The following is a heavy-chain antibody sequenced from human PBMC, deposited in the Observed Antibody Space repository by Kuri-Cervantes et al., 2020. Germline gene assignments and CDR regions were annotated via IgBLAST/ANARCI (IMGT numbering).Heavy chain of an antibody. J-gene: IGHJ4*02. CDR2: ISWNSGSI. Sequence: SLKISCAASGFTFDDYAMHWVRQAPGKGLEWVSGISWNSGSIGYADSVKGRFTISRDNAKNSLYLQMNSLRAEDTAVYYCRVNGGNSFYFDYWGQGTLVTVSS. V-gene: IGHV3-9*01. CDR3: RVNGGNSFYFDY. CDR1: GFTFDDYA. D-gene: IGHD4-23*01.